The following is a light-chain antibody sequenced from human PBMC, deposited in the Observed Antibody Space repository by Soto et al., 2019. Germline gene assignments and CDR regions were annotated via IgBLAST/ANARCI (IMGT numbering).Light chain of an antibody. CDR1: SSDVGAYKF. V-gene: IGLV2-14*01. J-gene: IGLJ3*02. CDR2: EVS. Sequence: QSALTQPASVSGAPGQSITIFCSGTSSDVGAYKFVSWYRHHPGKAPHVMIYEVSNRPSGVSNRFSGSKSGNTASLTISGLQPEDEGDYYCSSYTSTSTPWVFGGGTKVTVL. CDR3: SSYTSTSTPWV.